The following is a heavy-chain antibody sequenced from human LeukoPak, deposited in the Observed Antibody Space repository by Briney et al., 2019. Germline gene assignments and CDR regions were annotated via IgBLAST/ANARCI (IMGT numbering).Heavy chain of an antibody. D-gene: IGHD3-10*01. V-gene: IGHV3-23*01. CDR1: GFTFSSYA. J-gene: IGHJ4*02. CDR2: ISGSGHTT. Sequence: GASLRLSCAASGFTFSSYAMSWVRQAPGKGLEWVSDISGSGHTTNYADSVKGRFSISRDNSKTTLYLQMSSLRVEDTAVYYCVEGIFDYWGQGTLVTVSS. CDR3: VEGIFDY.